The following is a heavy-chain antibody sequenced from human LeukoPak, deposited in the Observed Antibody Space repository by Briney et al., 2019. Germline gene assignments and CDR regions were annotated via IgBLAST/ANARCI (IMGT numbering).Heavy chain of an antibody. J-gene: IGHJ4*02. Sequence: SVKVSCKASGGTFSSYAISWVRQAPGQGLEWMGRIIPILGIANYAQKFQGRVTITADKSTSTAYMELRSLRSDDTAVYYCARHDYGDYGAPYWGQGTLVTISS. CDR2: IIPILGIA. CDR1: GGTFSSYA. D-gene: IGHD4-17*01. CDR3: ARHDYGDYGAPY. V-gene: IGHV1-69*04.